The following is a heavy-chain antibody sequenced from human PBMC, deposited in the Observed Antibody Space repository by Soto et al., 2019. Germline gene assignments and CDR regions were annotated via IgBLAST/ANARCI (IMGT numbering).Heavy chain of an antibody. CDR3: ARHVGVTGTRGFDY. D-gene: IGHD1-1*01. Sequence: QVQLQESGPGLVKPSGTLSLTCDVSGYSISSTYWWSWVRQSPLEGLEWIGEIYPTTGRANYNPSLRSRGTISADSSKNQFSLNLRSVTAADTAVYYCARHVGVTGTRGFDYWGQGIPVSVSS. CDR2: IYPTTGRA. J-gene: IGHJ4*02. CDR1: GYSISSTYW. V-gene: IGHV4-4*02.